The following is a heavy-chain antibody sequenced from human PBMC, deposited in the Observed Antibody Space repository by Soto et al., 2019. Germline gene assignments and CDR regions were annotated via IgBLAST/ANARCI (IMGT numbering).Heavy chain of an antibody. CDR2: INPNSGGT. CDR1: GYTFTGYY. Sequence: VKVSCKASGYTFTGYYMHWVRQAPGQGLEWMGWINPNSGGTNYAQKFQGWVTMTRDTSISTAYMELSRLRSDDTAVYYCARGTDCGGDCPLDYWGQGTLVTVSS. V-gene: IGHV1-2*04. J-gene: IGHJ4*02. CDR3: ARGTDCGGDCPLDY. D-gene: IGHD2-21*02.